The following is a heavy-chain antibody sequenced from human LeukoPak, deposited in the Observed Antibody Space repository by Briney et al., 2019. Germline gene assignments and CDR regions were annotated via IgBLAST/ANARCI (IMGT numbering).Heavy chain of an antibody. V-gene: IGHV4-59*01. CDR3: AREHYYGSGSYYDY. D-gene: IGHD3-10*01. J-gene: IGHJ4*02. CDR1: GGSISNYY. Sequence: SETLSLTCTVSGGSISNYYWSWIRQPPGKGLEWIGYINYSGSTNFNPSLKSRVTISVDTSKNQFSLKLSSVTAADTAVYYCAREHYYGSGSYYDYWGQGTLVTVSS. CDR2: INYSGST.